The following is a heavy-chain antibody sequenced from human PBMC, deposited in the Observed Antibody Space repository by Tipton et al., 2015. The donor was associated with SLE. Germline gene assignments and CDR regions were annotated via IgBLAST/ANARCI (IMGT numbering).Heavy chain of an antibody. V-gene: IGHV3-73*01. D-gene: IGHD6-19*01. CDR3: ASQIAVDAFDI. J-gene: IGHJ3*02. CDR1: GFTFSGSA. CDR2: IRSKANSYAT. Sequence: SLRLSCAASGFTFSGSAMHWVRQASGKGLEWVGRIRSKANSYATAYAASVKGRFTISRDDSKNTAYLQMNSLKTEDTAVYYCASQIAVDAFDIWGQGTMVTVSS.